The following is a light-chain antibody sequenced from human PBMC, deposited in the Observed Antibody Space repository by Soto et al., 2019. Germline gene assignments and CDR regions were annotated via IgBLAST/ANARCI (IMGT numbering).Light chain of an antibody. CDR2: DTS. V-gene: IGKV3-11*01. CDR3: QQRSNWPLT. J-gene: IGKJ4*01. Sequence: VLTQSPATLSFSPGERATLSCRASQSVSTYLAWYQHKPGQPPRLLIYDTSNRATGIPARFSGTGSGTDFTLTISSLEPEDFAVYYCQQRSNWPLTFGGGTKVDNK. CDR1: QSVSTY.